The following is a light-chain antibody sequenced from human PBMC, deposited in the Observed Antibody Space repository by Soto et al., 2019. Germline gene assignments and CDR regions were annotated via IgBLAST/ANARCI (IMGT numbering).Light chain of an antibody. Sequence: QSVLTQPPSASGTPGQEIIMSCSGSGSNIGSNSVYWYQQLPGTAPRLVMYRNNQRPSGVSDRFSGSRSGASGSLAISGLRSEDEADYYCAAWDDNLRGPVFGGGTKLTVL. CDR3: AAWDDNLRGPV. J-gene: IGLJ3*02. V-gene: IGLV1-47*01. CDR1: GSNIGSNS. CDR2: RNN.